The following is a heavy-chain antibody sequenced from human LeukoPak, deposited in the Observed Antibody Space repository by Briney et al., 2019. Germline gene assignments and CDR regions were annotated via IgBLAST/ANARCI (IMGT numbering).Heavy chain of an antibody. V-gene: IGHV3-23*01. CDR1: GFTFSSYA. Sequence: GGSLRLSCAASGFTFSSYAMSWVRQAPGKGLEGVSAISGSGGSTYYAGSVKGRFTIYRDNSKNTLYLQMNSLRAEDTAVYYCAKLAATFGAFDIWGQGTMVTVSS. D-gene: IGHD2-15*01. CDR2: ISGSGGST. J-gene: IGHJ3*02. CDR3: AKLAATFGAFDI.